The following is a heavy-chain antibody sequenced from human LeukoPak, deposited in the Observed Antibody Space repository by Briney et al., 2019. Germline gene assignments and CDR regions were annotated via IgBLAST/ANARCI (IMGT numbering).Heavy chain of an antibody. CDR3: ATGGVPGYCSGGSCQHAGYYYYYGMDV. CDR2: FDPEDGET. J-gene: IGHJ6*02. D-gene: IGHD2-15*01. Sequence: GASVKVSCKVSGYTLTELSMHWVRQAPGKGLEWMGGFDPEDGETIYAQKFQGRVTMTEDTSTDTAYMELSSLRSEDTAVYYCATGGVPGYCSGGSCQHAGYYYYYGMDVWGQGTTVTVSS. V-gene: IGHV1-24*01. CDR1: GYTLTELS.